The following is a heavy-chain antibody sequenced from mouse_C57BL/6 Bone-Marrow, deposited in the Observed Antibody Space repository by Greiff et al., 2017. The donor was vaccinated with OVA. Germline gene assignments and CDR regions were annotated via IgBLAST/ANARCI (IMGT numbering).Heavy chain of an antibody. D-gene: IGHD2-3*01. CDR2: IWRGGST. V-gene: IGHV2-5*01. J-gene: IGHJ4*01. CDR3: AKDGYYVGYYYAMDY. CDR1: GFSLTSYG. Sequence: VQRVESGPGLVQPSQSLSITCTVSGFSLTSYGVHWVRQSPGKGLEWLGVIWRGGSTDYNAAFMSRLSITKDNSKSQVFFKMNSLQADDTAIYYCAKDGYYVGYYYAMDYWGQGTSVTVSS.